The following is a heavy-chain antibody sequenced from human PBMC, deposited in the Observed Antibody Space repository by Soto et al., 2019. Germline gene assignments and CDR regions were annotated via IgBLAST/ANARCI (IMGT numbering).Heavy chain of an antibody. CDR1: GYSFTSYW. V-gene: IGHV5-51*01. Sequence: EVQLVQSGVEVKKPGESLQISCKGSGYSFTSYWIGWVRQMPGKGLEWMGSIYPGDSTTRYSPSFQGQVTISVDKSISTAYLQWSSLRASDTAMYYCARPTTSTYSNTWYGRYCGQGTLVTVYS. J-gene: IGHJ4*02. D-gene: IGHD6-13*01. CDR3: ARPTTSTYSNTWYGRY. CDR2: IYPGDSTT.